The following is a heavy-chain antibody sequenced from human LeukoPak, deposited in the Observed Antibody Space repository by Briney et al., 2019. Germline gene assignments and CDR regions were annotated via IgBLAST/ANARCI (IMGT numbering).Heavy chain of an antibody. CDR1: GFTFGNYW. Sequence: GGSLRLSCATSGFTFGNYWMTWVRQAPGKGLEWVGFIRSKAYGGTTEYAASVKGRFTISRDDSKSIAYLQMNSLKTEDTAVYYCTSYGLLGYRPFDYWGQGTLVTVSS. CDR3: TSYGLLGYRPFDY. V-gene: IGHV3-49*04. D-gene: IGHD3-16*02. CDR2: IRSKAYGGTT. J-gene: IGHJ4*02.